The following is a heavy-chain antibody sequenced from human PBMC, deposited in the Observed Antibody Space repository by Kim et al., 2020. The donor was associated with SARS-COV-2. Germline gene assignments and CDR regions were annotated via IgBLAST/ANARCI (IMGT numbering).Heavy chain of an antibody. CDR2: ISHSGST. V-gene: IGHV4-34*01. CDR3: ARRFVGFAPRGSQGWNWGGGKYYFDY. J-gene: IGHJ4*02. D-gene: IGHD1-7*01. Sequence: SETLSLTCAAYGGSFSDYYWNWIRQSPGKGLEWIGEISHSGSTIYTPSPKSRVAMSVDTSKNQFSLRLGSVTAADTAVYYCARRFVGFAPRGSQGWNWGGGKYYFDYWGQGTRVTVSS. CDR1: GGSFSDYY.